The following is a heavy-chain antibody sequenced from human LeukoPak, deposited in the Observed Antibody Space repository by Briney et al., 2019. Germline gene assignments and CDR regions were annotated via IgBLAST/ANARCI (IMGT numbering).Heavy chain of an antibody. CDR2: IIPIFGTA. CDR3: ARGATTTVTRRSYYYYYYMDV. V-gene: IGHV1-69*05. CDR1: GGTFSGYA. Sequence: SVKVSCKASGGTFSGYAISWVRQAPGQGLEWMGGIIPIFGTANYAQKFQGRVTITTDESTSTAYMELSSLRSEDTAVYYCARGATTTVTRRSYYYYYYMDVWGKGTTVTVSS. D-gene: IGHD4-17*01. J-gene: IGHJ6*03.